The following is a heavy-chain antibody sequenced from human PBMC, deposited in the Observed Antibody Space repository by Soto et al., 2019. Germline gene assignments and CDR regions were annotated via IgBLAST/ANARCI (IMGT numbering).Heavy chain of an antibody. CDR3: ARDTGDCSGGSCYYYYGMDV. J-gene: IGHJ6*02. CDR2: TYYRSKWYN. CDR1: GDSVSSNSAA. V-gene: IGHV6-1*01. D-gene: IGHD2-15*01. Sequence: QVQLQQSGPGLVKPSQTLSLTCAISGDSVSSNSAAWNWIRQSPSRGLEWLGRTYYRSKWYNDYAVSVKSRITINPDTSKNQFSLQLNSVTPEDTAVYYCARDTGDCSGGSCYYYYGMDVWGQGTTVTVSS.